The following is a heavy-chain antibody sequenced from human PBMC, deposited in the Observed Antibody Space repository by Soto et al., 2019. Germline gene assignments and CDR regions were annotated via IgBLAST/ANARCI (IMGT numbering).Heavy chain of an antibody. V-gene: IGHV1-18*01. Sequence: ASVKVSCKASGYTFFTYDISWVRQAPGQGLEWVGWISTYSGDTKYAQKFQGRVTMTTDTSTTTAYLELRSLRSDDTAVYYCARHHGPTTSENWFDPWGQGTLVTVSS. J-gene: IGHJ5*02. CDR2: ISTYSGDT. CDR1: GYTFFTYD. D-gene: IGHD5-12*01. CDR3: ARHHGPTTSENWFDP.